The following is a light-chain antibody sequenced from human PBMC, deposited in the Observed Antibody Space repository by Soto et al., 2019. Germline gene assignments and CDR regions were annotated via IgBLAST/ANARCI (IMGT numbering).Light chain of an antibody. Sequence: QTLLTKSRSLSGSPGQSVTISCTGTSSDVGGYYFVSWYQQHPGKAPKLMIYDVTKRPSGVPDRFSGSKSGNTASLTISGLQAEDEAEYYCCSYAGSFNYVFGTGTKVTVL. CDR1: SSDVGGYYF. CDR2: DVT. V-gene: IGLV2-11*01. J-gene: IGLJ1*01. CDR3: CSYAGSFNYV.